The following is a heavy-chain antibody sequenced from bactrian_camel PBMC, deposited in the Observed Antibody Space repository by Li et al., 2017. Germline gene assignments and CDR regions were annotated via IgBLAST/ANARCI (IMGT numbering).Heavy chain of an antibody. CDR1: LNPTSDYC. J-gene: IGHJ6*01. V-gene: IGHV3S6*01. CDR3: AADHAGEVARTFCTGGYCYSSPFGY. Sequence: VQLVESGGGSVQTGGSLRLSCALSLNPTSDYCLAWFRQAPGKAREGIAGIRRDGDEYYADSVKGRFTISQDNAKNIIYLQMSSLTPDDTAMYYCAADHAGEVARTFCTGGYCYSSPFGYWGQGNQVTVS. CDR2: IRRDGDE. D-gene: IGHD2*01.